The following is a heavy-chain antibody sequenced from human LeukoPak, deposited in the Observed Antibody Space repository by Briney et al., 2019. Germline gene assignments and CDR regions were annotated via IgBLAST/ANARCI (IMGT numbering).Heavy chain of an antibody. CDR3: ARVSNDAARXLXX. CDR2: IYSSEDT. D-gene: IGHD6-6*01. J-gene: IGHJ5*02. V-gene: IGHV4-61*02. Sequence: SETLSLTCTVSGGSVSDGNYYWTWVRQPAGKGLEWIGRIYSSEDTKYNPSLKSRVTISLDTSKNQFALRLTSVTAADTAVYYCARVSNDAARXLXXWGQXTLVT. CDR1: GGSVSDGNYY.